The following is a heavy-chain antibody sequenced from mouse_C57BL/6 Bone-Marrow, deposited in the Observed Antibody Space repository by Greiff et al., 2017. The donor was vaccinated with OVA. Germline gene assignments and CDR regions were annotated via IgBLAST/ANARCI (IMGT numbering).Heavy chain of an antibody. D-gene: IGHD1-1*01. Sequence: VQGVESGAELVKPGASVKISCKASGYAFSSYWMNWVKQRPGKGLEWIGQIYPGDGDTNYNGKFKGKATLTADKSSSTAYMQLSSLTSEDSAVYFCARGGVWTTVEDYWGQGTTLTVSS. CDR1: GYAFSSYW. CDR2: IYPGDGDT. V-gene: IGHV1-80*01. CDR3: ARGGVWTTVEDY. J-gene: IGHJ2*01.